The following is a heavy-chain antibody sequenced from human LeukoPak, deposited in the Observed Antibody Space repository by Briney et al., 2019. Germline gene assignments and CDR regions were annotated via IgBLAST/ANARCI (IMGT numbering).Heavy chain of an antibody. J-gene: IGHJ4*02. Sequence: ASVKVSCKASGYTFTGYYIHWVRQAPGQGLEWMGWINPNSGGTNYAQKFQGRVTMTRNTSISTAYMELSRLRSDDTAVYFCARGRGGSIVIVAPYFDSWGQGTLVSVSS. CDR2: INPNSGGT. CDR3: ARGRGGSIVIVAPYFDS. V-gene: IGHV1-2*02. D-gene: IGHD5-12*01. CDR1: GYTFTGYY.